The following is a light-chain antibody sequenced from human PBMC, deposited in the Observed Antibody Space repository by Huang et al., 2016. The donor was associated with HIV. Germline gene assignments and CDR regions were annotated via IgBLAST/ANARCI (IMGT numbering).Light chain of an antibody. Sequence: EIVLTQSPATLSLSPGERATLSCRASQNVSAYLAWYQQKPGQAPKLLIYGASNRAAGIPSRCGGGGSGTDFTLTISSLEPEDFAVYYCQQRSDWPLTFGGGTKVEIK. J-gene: IGKJ4*01. CDR1: QNVSAY. CDR3: QQRSDWPLT. CDR2: GAS. V-gene: IGKV3-11*01.